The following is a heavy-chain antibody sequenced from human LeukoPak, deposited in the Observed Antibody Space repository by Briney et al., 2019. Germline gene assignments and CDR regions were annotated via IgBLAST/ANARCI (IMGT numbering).Heavy chain of an antibody. V-gene: IGHV1-2*02. Sequence: GASVKLSCKASGYFFRDYYMHWVRQAPGQGLEWMGWINPSSGDANYAQKFHGRVIMTSDTSINTAYLELNRLRTDDTAIYFCARDVHDYGGNSGFDYWGQGSLVIVSS. D-gene: IGHD4-23*01. J-gene: IGHJ4*01. CDR1: GYFFRDYY. CDR2: INPSSGDA. CDR3: ARDVHDYGGNSGFDY.